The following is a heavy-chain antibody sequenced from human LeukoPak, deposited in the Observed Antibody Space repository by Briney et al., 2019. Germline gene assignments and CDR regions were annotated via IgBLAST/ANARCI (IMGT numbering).Heavy chain of an antibody. J-gene: IGHJ4*02. CDR1: GYTFATYG. Sequence: ASVKVSCKASGYTFATYGISWVRQAPGQGPEWMGWINPYNGNTKYAQNLQGRVTMSTDTSTSTAYIELRSLRSDDTAVYYCARELYGRFEYWGQGTLVTVSS. V-gene: IGHV1-18*01. CDR3: ARELYGRFEY. CDR2: INPYNGNT. D-gene: IGHD3-10*01.